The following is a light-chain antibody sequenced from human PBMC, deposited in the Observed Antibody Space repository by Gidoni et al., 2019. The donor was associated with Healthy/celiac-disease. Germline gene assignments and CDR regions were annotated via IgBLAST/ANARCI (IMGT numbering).Light chain of an antibody. V-gene: IGKV4-1*01. J-gene: IGKJ4*01. Sequence: VALGERATINCKSSQSVLYSSNNKNYLAWYQQKPGQPPKLLIYWASTRESGVPDRFSGSGSGTDFTLTISSLQAEDVAVYYCQQYYSTPLTFXGXTKVEIK. CDR1: QSVLYSSNNKNY. CDR2: WAS. CDR3: QQYYSTPLT.